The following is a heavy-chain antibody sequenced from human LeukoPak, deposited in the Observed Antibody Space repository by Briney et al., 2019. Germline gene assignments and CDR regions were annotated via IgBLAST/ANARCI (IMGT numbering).Heavy chain of an antibody. CDR3: ARVNDYDSGSLYRPVDY. J-gene: IGHJ4*02. Sequence: TGGSLRLSCEASGFTFSTYWMSWFSQAPGKGLEWVANIKQDESEIHYVDSVKGRFTISRDNVKNSLYLQMNNLRADDTAVYYCARVNDYDSGSLYRPVDYWGQGTLVAVSS. CDR1: GFTFSTYW. D-gene: IGHD3-10*01. CDR2: IKQDESEI. V-gene: IGHV3-7*01.